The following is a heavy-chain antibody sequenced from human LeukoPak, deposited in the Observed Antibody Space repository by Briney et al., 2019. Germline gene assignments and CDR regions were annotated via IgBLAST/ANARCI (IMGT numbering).Heavy chain of an antibody. CDR3: ARISGSLYYYGMDV. V-gene: IGHV4-38-2*02. CDR1: GYSISSGYY. CDR2: IYHSGST. J-gene: IGHJ6*02. Sequence: PSETLSLTCTVSGYSISSGYYWGWIRQPPGKGLEWIGSIYHSGSTYYNPSLKSRVTISVDTSKNQFSLKLSSVTAADTAVYYCARISGSLYYYGMDVWGQGTTVTVSS. D-gene: IGHD1-26*01.